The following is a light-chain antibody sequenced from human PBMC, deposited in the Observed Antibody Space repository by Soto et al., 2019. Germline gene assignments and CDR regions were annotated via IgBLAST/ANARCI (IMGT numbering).Light chain of an antibody. J-gene: IGKJ2*01. V-gene: IGKV1-39*01. CDR3: QQSYSTPYT. Sequence: DIPMTQSPSSLSASVGDRVTITCRASQSISSYLNWYQQKPGKAPELLIYAASTLQSGVPSRFSGSGSETDFTLTISSLQPEDFATYYCQQSYSTPYTFGQGTKLEIK. CDR1: QSISSY. CDR2: AAS.